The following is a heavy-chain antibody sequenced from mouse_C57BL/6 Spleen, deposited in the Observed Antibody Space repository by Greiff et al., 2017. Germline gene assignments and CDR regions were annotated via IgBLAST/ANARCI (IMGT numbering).Heavy chain of an antibody. CDR2: INPNNGGT. CDR3: ARDHYGNYWYFDV. Sequence: EVQVVESGPELVKPGASVKIPCKASGYTFTDYNMDWVKQSHGKSLEWIGDINPNNGGTIYNQKFKGKATLTVDKSSSTAYMELRSRTSEDTAVYYCARDHYGNYWYFDVWGTGTTVTVSS. CDR1: GYTFTDYN. D-gene: IGHD1-1*01. V-gene: IGHV1-18*01. J-gene: IGHJ1*03.